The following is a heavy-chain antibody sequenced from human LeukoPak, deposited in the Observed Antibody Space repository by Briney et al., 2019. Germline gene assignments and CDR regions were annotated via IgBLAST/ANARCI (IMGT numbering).Heavy chain of an antibody. J-gene: IGHJ6*03. CDR2: ISSSSSTI. CDR3: ARVDYYYYYMDV. CDR1: GFTFSSYS. Sequence: GGSLGLSCAASGFTFSSYSMNWVRQAPGKGLEWVSYISSSSSTIYYADSVKGRFTISRDNAKNSLYLQMNSLRAEDTAVYYCARVDYYYYYMDVWGKGTTVTVSS. V-gene: IGHV3-48*01.